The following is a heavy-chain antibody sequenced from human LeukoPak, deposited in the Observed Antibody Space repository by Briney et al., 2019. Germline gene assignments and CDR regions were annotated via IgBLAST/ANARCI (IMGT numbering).Heavy chain of an antibody. Sequence: SETLSLTCTVSGGSISSHYWSWIRQPPGKGLEWIGYIYYSGSTNYNPSLKSRVTISVDTSKNQFSLKLSSVTAADTAVYYCASTKYYYGSGSYYYFDYWGQGTLVTVSS. CDR2: IYYSGST. CDR1: GGSISSHY. V-gene: IGHV4-59*11. D-gene: IGHD3-10*01. CDR3: ASTKYYYGSGSYYYFDY. J-gene: IGHJ4*02.